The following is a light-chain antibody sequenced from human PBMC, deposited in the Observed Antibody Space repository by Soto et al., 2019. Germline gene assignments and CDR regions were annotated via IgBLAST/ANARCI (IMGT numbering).Light chain of an antibody. CDR3: PTWGSGIVV. Sequence: QLVLTQSPSASASLGASVKLTCTLSSGHSNYAIAWHQQQSEKGPRYLMKLNSDGSHSKGDGIPHRFSGSSSGAERYLTISRLQSEAEADYYCPTWGSGIVVFGGGTKLTVL. CDR1: SGHSNYA. J-gene: IGLJ2*01. V-gene: IGLV4-69*01. CDR2: LNSDGSH.